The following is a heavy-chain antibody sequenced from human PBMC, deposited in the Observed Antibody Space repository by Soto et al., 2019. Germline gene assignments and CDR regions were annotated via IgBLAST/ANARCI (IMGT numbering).Heavy chain of an antibody. D-gene: IGHD3-10*01. J-gene: IGHJ4*02. CDR1: GFTFSAFW. CDR3: AAGFPPDY. V-gene: IGHV3-7*01. CDR2: INGDGSEK. Sequence: EVHVVESGGGLVQPGGSLKLSCAASGFTFSAFWMNWVRQAPGKGLEWVANINGDGSEKYYVDSVKGRFTISRDSAKNTLYLEINSLRAEDTALYYCAAGFPPDYWGQGTLVTVSS.